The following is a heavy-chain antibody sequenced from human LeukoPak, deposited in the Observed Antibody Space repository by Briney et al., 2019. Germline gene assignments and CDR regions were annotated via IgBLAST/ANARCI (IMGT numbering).Heavy chain of an antibody. Sequence: GRSLRLSCAASGFTFSSYGMHWVRQAPGKGLEWVAVISYDGSNKYYADSVKGRFTISRDNSKNTLYLQMNSLRAEDTAVYCCAKDSSIPYWGQGTLVTVSS. CDR1: GFTFSSYG. V-gene: IGHV3-30*18. J-gene: IGHJ4*02. CDR2: ISYDGSNK. CDR3: AKDSSIPY. D-gene: IGHD6-13*01.